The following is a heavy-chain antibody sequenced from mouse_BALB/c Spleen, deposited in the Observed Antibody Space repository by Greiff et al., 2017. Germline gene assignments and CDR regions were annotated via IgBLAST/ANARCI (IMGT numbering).Heavy chain of an antibody. Sequence: VQLQESGPELVKPGASVKMSCKASGYTFTDYVISWVKQRTGQGLEWIGEIYPGSGGTYYNEKFKGKATLTADKSSSTAYMQLSSLTSENSAVYFCARRGGDYDWWYFDVWGAGTTVTVSS. CDR3: ARRGGDYDWWYFDV. CDR2: IYPGSGGT. J-gene: IGHJ1*01. D-gene: IGHD2-4*01. V-gene: IGHV1-77*01. CDR1: GYTFTDYV.